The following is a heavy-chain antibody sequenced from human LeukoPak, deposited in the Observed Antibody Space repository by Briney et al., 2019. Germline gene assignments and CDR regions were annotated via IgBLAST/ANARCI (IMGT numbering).Heavy chain of an antibody. V-gene: IGHV3-11*01. J-gene: IGHJ4*02. Sequence: GGSLRLSCAASGFAFSDYYMSWIRQAPGKGLEWVSYISSSGSTIYYADSVKGRSTISRDNAKNSLYLQMNSLRAEDTAVYYCAKRSQTPYDYVWGSYRYTPHYFDYWGQGTLVTVSS. CDR2: ISSSGSTI. CDR3: AKRSQTPYDYVWGSYRYTPHYFDY. D-gene: IGHD3-16*02. CDR1: GFAFSDYY.